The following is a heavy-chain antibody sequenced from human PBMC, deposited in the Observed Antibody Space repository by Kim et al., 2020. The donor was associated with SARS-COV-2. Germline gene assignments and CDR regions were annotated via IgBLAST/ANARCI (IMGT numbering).Heavy chain of an antibody. V-gene: IGHV3-11*06. CDR3: ARKYSSGFFWFDP. Sequence: GGSLRLSCAASGFTFSDYYMSWIRQAPGKGLEWVSYISSSSSYTNYADSVKGRFTISRDNAKNSLYLQMNSLRAEDTAVYYCARKYSSGFFWFDPWGQGTLVTVSS. D-gene: IGHD6-19*01. J-gene: IGHJ5*02. CDR2: ISSSSSYT. CDR1: GFTFSDYY.